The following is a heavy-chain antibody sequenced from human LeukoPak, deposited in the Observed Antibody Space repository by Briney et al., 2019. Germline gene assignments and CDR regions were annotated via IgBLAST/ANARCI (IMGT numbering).Heavy chain of an antibody. CDR2: INPNSGGT. CDR1: GYTFTGFY. V-gene: IGHV1-2*02. D-gene: IGHD2-2*01. Sequence: ASVKVSCKASGYTFTGFYMHWVRQAPGQGLEWMGWINPNSGGTNYAQKFQGRVTMTRDTSISTAYMELSRLRSDDTAVYYCARDLTCSSTSCYFAPYYYYGTDVWGQGTTVTVSS. CDR3: ARDLTCSSTSCYFAPYYYYGTDV. J-gene: IGHJ6*02.